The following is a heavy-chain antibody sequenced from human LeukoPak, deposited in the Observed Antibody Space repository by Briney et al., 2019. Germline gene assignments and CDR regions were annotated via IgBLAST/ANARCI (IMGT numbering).Heavy chain of an antibody. CDR2: INPSGGST. D-gene: IGHD6-6*01. Sequence: ASVKVSCKASGYTFTSYYMHWVRQAPGQGLEWMGIINPSGGSTSYAQKFQGRVTMTRDMSTSTVYMELSRLRSDDTAVYYCARGYSSSSSFIDAFDIWGQGTMVTVSS. CDR1: GYTFTSYY. J-gene: IGHJ3*02. CDR3: ARGYSSSSSFIDAFDI. V-gene: IGHV1-46*01.